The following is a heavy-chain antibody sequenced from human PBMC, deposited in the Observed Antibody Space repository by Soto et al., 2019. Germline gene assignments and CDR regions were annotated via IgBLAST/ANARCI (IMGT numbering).Heavy chain of an antibody. CDR3: ARDRPPYYYDSSGYSGL. CDR2: IIPIFGTA. J-gene: IGHJ4*02. CDR1: GGTFSSYA. D-gene: IGHD3-22*01. Sequence: GASVKVSCKASGGTFSSYAISWVRQAPGQGFERMGGIIPIFGTANYAQKFQGRVTITADESTSTAYMELSSLRSEDTAVYYCARDRPPYYYDSSGYSGLWGQGTLVTVSS. V-gene: IGHV1-69*13.